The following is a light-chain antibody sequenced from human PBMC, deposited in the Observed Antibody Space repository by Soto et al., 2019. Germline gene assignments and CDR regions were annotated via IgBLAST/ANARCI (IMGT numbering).Light chain of an antibody. V-gene: IGKV1-39*01. Sequence: DIQMTQSPSSLSASVGDRVTITCRASQSISRYLNWYQQKPGKAPKVLISAESSLQSGVPARFTSSGSGTDFTLTISSLAPEDCATYYCQQSYSTPLYTFGQGIKLEIK. CDR3: QQSYSTPLYT. CDR2: AES. CDR1: QSISRY. J-gene: IGKJ2*01.